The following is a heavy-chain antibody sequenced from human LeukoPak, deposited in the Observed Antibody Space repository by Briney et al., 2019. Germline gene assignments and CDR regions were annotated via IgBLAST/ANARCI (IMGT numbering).Heavy chain of an antibody. CDR3: ARDKYGDYYFDY. Sequence: GGSLRLSCAASGVTFTTYSMNWVRQAPGKGLEWVSSISSSSTYIYYADSVKGRFTISRDNARNSLFLQMNSLRAEDTAVYYCARDKYGDYYFDYWGQGTRVTVSS. CDR1: GVTFTTYS. D-gene: IGHD4-17*01. J-gene: IGHJ4*02. CDR2: ISSSSTYI. V-gene: IGHV3-21*01.